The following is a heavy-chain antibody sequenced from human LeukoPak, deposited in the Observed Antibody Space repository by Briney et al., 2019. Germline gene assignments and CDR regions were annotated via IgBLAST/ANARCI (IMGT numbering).Heavy chain of an antibody. V-gene: IGHV3-23*01. D-gene: IGHD6-13*01. CDR2: ISGSGGNT. CDR1: GLTFRTTW. CDR3: AKVRWQQLVDFDY. Sequence: PGGSLRLSCATSGLTFRTTWMHWVRQAPGKGLEWVSAISGSGGNTYYADSVKGRFPISRDNSKNTLYLQMNSLRAEDTAVYYCAKVRWQQLVDFDYWGQGTLVTVSS. J-gene: IGHJ4*02.